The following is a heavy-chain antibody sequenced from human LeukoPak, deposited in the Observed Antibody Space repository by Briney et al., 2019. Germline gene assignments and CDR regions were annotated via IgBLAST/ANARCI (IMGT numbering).Heavy chain of an antibody. CDR2: IYHSGST. Sequence: SETLSLTCTVSGYSISSGYYWGWIRQPPGKGLEWIGSIYHSGSTYFSPSLKSRVTISVDTSKNQFSLKLSSVTAADTAVYYCARMSVTSKPVDHWGQGTLVTVSS. J-gene: IGHJ5*02. V-gene: IGHV4-38-2*02. D-gene: IGHD4-17*01. CDR3: ARMSVTSKPVDH. CDR1: GYSISSGYY.